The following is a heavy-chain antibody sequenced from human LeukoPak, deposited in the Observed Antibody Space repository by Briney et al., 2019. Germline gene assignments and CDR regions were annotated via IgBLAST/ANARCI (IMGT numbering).Heavy chain of an antibody. CDR1: GFTFSSYS. CDR3: ARDKYIAY. V-gene: IGHV3-48*01. CDR2: ISSSDSTI. J-gene: IGHJ4*02. Sequence: GGSLTLSCAASGFTFSSYSMSWVRQAPEKGLEWVSYISSSDSTIYYADSVKGRFTISRDNPKNSLYLQLNSLRAEETAVSYCARDKYIAYWGQGTLVTVSS.